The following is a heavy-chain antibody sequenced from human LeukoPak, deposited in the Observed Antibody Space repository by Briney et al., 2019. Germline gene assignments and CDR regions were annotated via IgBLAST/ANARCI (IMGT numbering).Heavy chain of an antibody. V-gene: IGHV3-7*01. CDR3: ARDPGGPGWNYGGYFDY. D-gene: IGHD1-7*01. CDR2: IKQDGSEK. Sequence: GGSLRLSCAASGFTFSSYSMSWVRQAPGKGLEWVANIKQDGSEKYYVDSVKGRFTISRDNAKNSLYLQMNSLRAEDTAVYYCARDPGGPGWNYGGYFDYWGQGTLVTVSS. CDR1: GFTFSSYS. J-gene: IGHJ4*02.